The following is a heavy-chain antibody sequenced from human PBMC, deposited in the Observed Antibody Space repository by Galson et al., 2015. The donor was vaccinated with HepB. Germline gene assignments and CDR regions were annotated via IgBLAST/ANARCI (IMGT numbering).Heavy chain of an antibody. J-gene: IGHJ4*01. V-gene: IGHV3-30*14. Sequence: SLRLSCAASGFTFSSYAMHWVRQAPGKGLEWVAVISYDGSNKYYADSVKGRFTISRDNSKNTLYLQMNSLRAEDTAVYYCAGGRGRLGFDYWGHGTLVTVSS. D-gene: IGHD3-16*01. CDR1: GFTFSSYA. CDR3: AGGRGRLGFDY. CDR2: ISYDGSNK.